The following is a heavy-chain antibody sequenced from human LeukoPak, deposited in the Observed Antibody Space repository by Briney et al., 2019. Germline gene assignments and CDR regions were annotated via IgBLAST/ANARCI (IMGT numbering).Heavy chain of an antibody. V-gene: IGHV3-30*02. D-gene: IGHD6-13*01. J-gene: IGHJ3*02. CDR1: GFTFSSYG. CDR2: IRYDGNNK. Sequence: SGGSLRLSCAASGFTFSSYGMHWVRQAPGKGLEWVAFIRYDGNNKYYADSVKGRFTISRDNAKNSLYLQMNSLRAEDTALYYCAKDFYSSSWYVAFDIWGQGTMVTVSS. CDR3: AKDFYSSSWYVAFDI.